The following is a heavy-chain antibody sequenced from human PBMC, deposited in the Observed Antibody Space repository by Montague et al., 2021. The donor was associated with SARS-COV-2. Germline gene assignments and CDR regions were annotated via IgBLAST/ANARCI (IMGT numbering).Heavy chain of an antibody. CDR2: LFQSGNT. CDR3: ASHRVRYLVLTRCSGDFDV. J-gene: IGHJ5*02. V-gene: IGHV4-39*01. Sequence: SETLSLTCPVSGDSVSSYSYCWAWIRHSPGKGSVWLGSLFQSGNTYHNPSSKVRLTMSVHTTNNRFTLKLSSVTAADTAVYYWASHRVRYLVLTRCSGDFDVWGQGSLITVSS. CDR1: GDSVSSYSYC. D-gene: IGHD3-10*02.